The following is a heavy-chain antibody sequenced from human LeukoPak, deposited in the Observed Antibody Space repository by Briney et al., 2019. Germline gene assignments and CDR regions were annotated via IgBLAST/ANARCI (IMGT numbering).Heavy chain of an antibody. V-gene: IGHV3-7*01. CDR1: GFTFSSYW. D-gene: IGHD3-9*01. CDR3: AREFGYYDILTGYYYFAY. Sequence: GGSLRLSCAASGFTFSSYWMSWVRQAPGKGLEWVANIKQDGSEKYYVDSVKGRLTICRDNAKNSLYLQMNRLRAEDTAVYYCAREFGYYDILTGYYYFAYWGQGPLVPVSS. J-gene: IGHJ4*02. CDR2: IKQDGSEK.